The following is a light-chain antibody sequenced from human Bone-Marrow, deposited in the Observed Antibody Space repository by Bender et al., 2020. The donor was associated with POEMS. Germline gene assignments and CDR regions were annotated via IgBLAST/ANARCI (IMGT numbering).Light chain of an antibody. CDR3: SSYAGTPIYYV. CDR1: GSDVGGYNY. J-gene: IGLJ1*01. V-gene: IGLV2-8*01. CDR2: EVT. Sequence: QSALTQPRSVSGSPGQSVTISCTGTGSDVGGYNYVSWYQQHSGKAPKLIIYEVTKRPSGVPDRFSGSKSSNTASLTVSGLQAEDEADYYCSSYAGTPIYYVFGTGTKVTVL.